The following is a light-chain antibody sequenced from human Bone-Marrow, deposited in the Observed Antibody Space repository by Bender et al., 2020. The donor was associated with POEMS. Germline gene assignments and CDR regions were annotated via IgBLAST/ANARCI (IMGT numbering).Light chain of an antibody. CDR3: SSYTSSSTQV. V-gene: IGLV2-14*02. CDR2: EDS. Sequence: QSALTQPASVSGSPGQSITISCTGTSSDIGSYNLVSWYQQHPGKAPKFMIYEDSKRPSGVSNRFSGSKSGNTASLTISGLQAEDEADYYCSSYTSSSTQVFGGGTKLTVL. J-gene: IGLJ3*02. CDR1: SSDIGSYNL.